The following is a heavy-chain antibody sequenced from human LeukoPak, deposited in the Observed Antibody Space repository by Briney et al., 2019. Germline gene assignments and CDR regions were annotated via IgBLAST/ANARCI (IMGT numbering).Heavy chain of an antibody. V-gene: IGHV3-7*04. D-gene: IGHD1-26*01. CDR2: IKQDGSEK. CDR1: GFTFSSYW. J-gene: IGHJ6*04. CDR3: ARGPRSGSSYGTPPDV. Sequence: GGSLRLSCAASGFTFSSYWMSWVRQAPGKGLEWVANIKQDGSEKYYVDSVKGRFTISRDNAKNSLYLQMNSLRAEDTAVYYCARGPRSGSSYGTPPDVCGKGAAVTVSS.